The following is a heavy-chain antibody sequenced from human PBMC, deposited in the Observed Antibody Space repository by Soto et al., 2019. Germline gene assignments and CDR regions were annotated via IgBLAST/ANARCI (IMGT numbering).Heavy chain of an antibody. CDR2: ISYDGSNK. CDR1: GFTFSSYA. Sequence: QVQLVESGGGVVQPGRSLRLSCAASGFTFSSYAMHWVRQAPGKGLEWVAVISYDGSNKYYADSVKGRFTISRDNSKNTLYLQMNSLRAEDTAVYYCAREGVYNLRDAFDIWGQGTMVTVSS. D-gene: IGHD1-1*01. CDR3: AREGVYNLRDAFDI. J-gene: IGHJ3*02. V-gene: IGHV3-30-3*01.